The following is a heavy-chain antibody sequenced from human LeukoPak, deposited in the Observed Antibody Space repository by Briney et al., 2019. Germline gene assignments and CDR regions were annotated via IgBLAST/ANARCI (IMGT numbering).Heavy chain of an antibody. CDR1: GYTFTGYY. CDR2: INPNSGGT. Sequence: ASVKVSCKASGYTFTGYYMHWVRQAPGQGLEWMGWINPNSGGTNYAQKFQGRVTMTRDTSINTAYMELSRLRSDDTAVYYCARGPSYLGYCSGGSCQQRTRKYYFDYWGQGTLVTVSS. J-gene: IGHJ4*02. CDR3: ARGPSYLGYCSGGSCQQRTRKYYFDY. D-gene: IGHD2-15*01. V-gene: IGHV1-2*02.